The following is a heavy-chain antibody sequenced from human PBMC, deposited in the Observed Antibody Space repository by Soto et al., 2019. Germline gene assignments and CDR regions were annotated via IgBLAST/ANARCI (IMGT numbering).Heavy chain of an antibody. CDR3: ARDAGCSSTSCYVGYYYYYMDV. Sequence: EVQLVESGGGLVQPGGSLRLSCEASGFTFSSYSMNWVRQAPGKGLEWVSYISSSSCTIYYADSVKGRFTISRDNSETSLNLQMNSLRAEDTAVYYCARDAGCSSTSCYVGYYYYYMDVWGKGTSVTVSS. D-gene: IGHD2-2*01. V-gene: IGHV3-48*01. CDR1: GFTFSSYS. J-gene: IGHJ6*03. CDR2: ISSSSCTI.